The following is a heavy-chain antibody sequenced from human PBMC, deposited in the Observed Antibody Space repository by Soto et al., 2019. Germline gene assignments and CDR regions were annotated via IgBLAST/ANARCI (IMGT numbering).Heavy chain of an antibody. Sequence: QVQLVQSGAEVKKPGASVKVSCKASGYTFTSYYMHWVRQAPGQGLEWMGIINPSGGSTSYAQKFQGRVTMTRNTSTSTAKMELNSLRSEDTAVYYCARQARYCTNGVCSAYGMEVWGQGTTVTVSS. D-gene: IGHD2-8*01. CDR1: GYTFTSYY. J-gene: IGHJ6*02. V-gene: IGHV1-46*01. CDR3: ARQARYCTNGVCSAYGMEV. CDR2: INPSGGST.